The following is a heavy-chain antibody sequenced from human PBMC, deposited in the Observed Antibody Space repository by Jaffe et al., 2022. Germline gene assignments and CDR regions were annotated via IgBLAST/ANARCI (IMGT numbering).Heavy chain of an antibody. Sequence: EVQLVESGGGLVQPGRSLRLSCAASGFTFDDYAMHWVRQAPGKGLEWVSGISWNSGSIGYADSVKGRFTISRDNAKNSLYLQMNSLRAEDTALYYCAKSSYGDYGDYWGQGTLVTVSS. D-gene: IGHD4-17*01. CDR2: ISWNSGSI. CDR3: AKSSYGDYGDY. CDR1: GFTFDDYA. J-gene: IGHJ4*02. V-gene: IGHV3-9*01.